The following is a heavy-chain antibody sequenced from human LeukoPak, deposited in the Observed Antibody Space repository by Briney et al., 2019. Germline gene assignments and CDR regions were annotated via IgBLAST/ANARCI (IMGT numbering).Heavy chain of an antibody. J-gene: IGHJ6*03. CDR3: ARDGGTYSSSPNLYYYYYMDV. CDR2: IYYTGRT. CDR1: GASISSNDHY. D-gene: IGHD6-6*01. V-gene: IGHV4-39*07. Sequence: PSETLSLTCSVSGASISSNDHYWGWVRQPPGKGLEWIGSIYYTGRTYYSPSLESRLSISVDTPKNHFSLELRSVTAADTAVYYCARDGGTYSSSPNLYYYYYMDVWGKGTTVTVSS.